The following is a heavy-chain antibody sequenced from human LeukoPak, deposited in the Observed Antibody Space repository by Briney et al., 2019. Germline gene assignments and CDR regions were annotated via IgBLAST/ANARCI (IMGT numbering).Heavy chain of an antibody. D-gene: IGHD4-17*01. J-gene: IGHJ4*02. CDR1: GGSISSYY. CDR2: VFYSGST. Sequence: SETLSLTCTVSGGSISSYYWSWIRQPPGKGLEWIGYVFYSGSTNYNPSLKSRVTISVDMSKNQFPLKLTSVTAADTAVYYCAREVGDYVGVFDYWGQGTLVTVSS. V-gene: IGHV4-59*01. CDR3: AREVGDYVGVFDY.